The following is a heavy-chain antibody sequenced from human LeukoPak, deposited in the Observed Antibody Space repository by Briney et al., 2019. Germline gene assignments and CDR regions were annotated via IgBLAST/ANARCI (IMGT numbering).Heavy chain of an antibody. Sequence: ASVKVSCKASGYTFTGYYMHWVRQAPGQGLEWMGWINPNSGGTNYAQKFQGRVTMTRDTSISTAYMELSRLRSDDTAVYYCAKMTGGYDWRYFDYWGQGTLVTASS. J-gene: IGHJ4*02. V-gene: IGHV1-2*02. D-gene: IGHD5-12*01. CDR1: GYTFTGYY. CDR3: AKMTGGYDWRYFDY. CDR2: INPNSGGT.